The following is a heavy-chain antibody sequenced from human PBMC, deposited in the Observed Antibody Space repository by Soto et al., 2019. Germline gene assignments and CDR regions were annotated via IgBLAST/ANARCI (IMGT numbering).Heavy chain of an antibody. CDR2: INPSGGST. CDR1: GYTFTSYD. D-gene: IGHD2-2*01. CDR3: ARDLIVVVPAADNNYYGMDV. Sequence: ASVKVSCKASGYTFTSYDMHWVRQAPGQGLEWMGIINPSGGSTSYAQKFQGRVTMTRDTSTSTVYMELSSLRSEDTAVYYCARDLIVVVPAADNNYYGMDVWGQGTTVTAP. J-gene: IGHJ6*02. V-gene: IGHV1-46*01.